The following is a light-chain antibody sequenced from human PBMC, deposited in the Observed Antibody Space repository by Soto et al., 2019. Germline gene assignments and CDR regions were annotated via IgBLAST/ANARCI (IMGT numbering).Light chain of an antibody. CDR1: SSDVGDYNY. V-gene: IGLV2-14*03. Sequence: QSALTQPASVSGSPGQSITISCTGTSSDVGDYNYVSWYQHHPGKAPKLMIYDVTNRPAGVSNRFSGSKSGNTASLTISGLQAEAEADYYCSSYTSSSTVVFGGGTKLTVL. J-gene: IGLJ2*01. CDR2: DVT. CDR3: SSYTSSSTVV.